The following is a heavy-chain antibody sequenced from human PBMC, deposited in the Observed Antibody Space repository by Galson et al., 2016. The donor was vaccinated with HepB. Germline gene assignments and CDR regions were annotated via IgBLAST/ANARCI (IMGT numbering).Heavy chain of an antibody. CDR1: GHTLSELS. D-gene: IGHD1-26*01. CDR3: ATEDPVGATAFEL. V-gene: IGHV1-24*01. CDR2: FIPENVET. Sequence: SVKVSCKVAGHTLSELSMHWVRQAPGKGLEWMGGFIPENVETIYAQNLQGRITMTEDTSTNTAYMELNSLRSEDTAVYYCATEDPVGATAFELWGQGTLVTVSS. J-gene: IGHJ4*02.